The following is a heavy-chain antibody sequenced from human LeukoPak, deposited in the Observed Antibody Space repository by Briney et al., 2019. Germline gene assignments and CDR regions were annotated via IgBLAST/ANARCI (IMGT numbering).Heavy chain of an antibody. CDR1: GGSISSSSYY. Sequence: SETLSLTCTVSGGSISSSSYYWGWIRQPPGKGLEWIGSIYYSGSTYYNPSLKSRVTISVDTSKNQFSLKLSSVTAADTAVYYCARYSLGWGNSVDYWGQGTPVTVSS. CDR2: IYYSGST. D-gene: IGHD4-23*01. CDR3: ARYSLGWGNSVDY. J-gene: IGHJ4*02. V-gene: IGHV4-39*07.